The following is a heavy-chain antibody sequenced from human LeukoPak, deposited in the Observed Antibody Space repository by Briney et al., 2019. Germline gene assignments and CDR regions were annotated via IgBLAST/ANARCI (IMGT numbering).Heavy chain of an antibody. D-gene: IGHD3-22*01. CDR2: IIPILGIA. V-gene: IGHV1-69*04. J-gene: IGHJ4*02. Sequence: GASVKVSCKASGGTFSSYAISWVRQAPGQGLEWMGRIIPILGIANYAQKFQGRVTITADKSTSTAYMELSSLRSEDTAVYYCAKYYYDSSGYHGGYWGQGTLVTVSS. CDR3: AKYYYDSSGYHGGY. CDR1: GGTFSSYA.